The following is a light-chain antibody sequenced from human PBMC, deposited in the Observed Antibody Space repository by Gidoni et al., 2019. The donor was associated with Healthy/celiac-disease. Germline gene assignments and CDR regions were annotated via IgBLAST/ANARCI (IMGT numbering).Light chain of an antibody. Sequence: DIVMTQSPDSLAVSLGDRATINCKSSQRVLYSSNNKNDLAWYQQKPGQPPKLLIYWASTRESGVPARFSGSGSGTDFTLTISSLQAEDVAVYYCQQYYSTPWTFGQGTKVEIK. CDR1: QRVLYSSNNKND. CDR2: WAS. V-gene: IGKV4-1*01. J-gene: IGKJ1*01. CDR3: QQYYSTPWT.